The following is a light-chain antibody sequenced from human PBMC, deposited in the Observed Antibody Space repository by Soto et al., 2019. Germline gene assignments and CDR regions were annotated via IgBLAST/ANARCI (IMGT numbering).Light chain of an antibody. CDR2: ANN. CDR1: TSNIGSNA. V-gene: IGLV1-44*01. CDR3: AVWDDTLSALV. J-gene: IGLJ3*02. Sequence: QSVLTQPLSASGTPGQRVSISCSGSTSNIGSNAVTWYQQFPGTAPKLLMYANNQRPSGVPDRFSGSKSGTSASLAISGLQSEDEAHYYCAVWDDTLSALVFGGGTQLTVL.